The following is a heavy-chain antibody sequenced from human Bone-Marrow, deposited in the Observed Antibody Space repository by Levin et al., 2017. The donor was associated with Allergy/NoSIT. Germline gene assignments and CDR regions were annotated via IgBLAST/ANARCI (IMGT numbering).Heavy chain of an antibody. V-gene: IGHV3-30*18. Sequence: GESLNISCAASGFTFSDYGMYWVRQAPGKGLEWVAVISYDGRKNYYAHSVKGRFTISRDNSKKTLFLQMNSLRAEDTAVYYCAKAREMATINDAFDIWGQGTMVTVSS. CDR1: GFTFSDYG. CDR2: ISYDGRKN. D-gene: IGHD5-24*01. J-gene: IGHJ3*02. CDR3: AKAREMATINDAFDI.